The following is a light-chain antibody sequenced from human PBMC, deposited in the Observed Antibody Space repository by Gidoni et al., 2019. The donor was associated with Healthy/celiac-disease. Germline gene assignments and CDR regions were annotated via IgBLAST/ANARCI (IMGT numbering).Light chain of an antibody. V-gene: IGKV4-1*01. Sequence: DIVMTQSPDSLAVSLGERATINCKSSQSVLYSSNNKNYLAWYQQKPGQPPKLLIYWASDFTLTISSLQAEDVAVYYCQQYYSTPRTFGQGTKVEIK. CDR1: QSVLYSSNNKNY. CDR2: WAS. J-gene: IGKJ1*01. CDR3: QQYYSTPRT.